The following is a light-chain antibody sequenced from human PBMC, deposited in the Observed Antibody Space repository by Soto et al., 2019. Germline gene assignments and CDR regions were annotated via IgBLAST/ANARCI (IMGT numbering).Light chain of an antibody. CDR3: QQYDNLIFT. CDR2: VAS. CDR1: QDISNY. V-gene: IGKV1-33*01. J-gene: IGKJ3*01. Sequence: DIQMTQSPSSLSASVGDRVTITCQASQDISNYLNWYKQKPGKAPKLLIYVASNLETGVPSRFSGSGSGTDFTFTISSLQPEDIATYYCQQYDNLIFTFGPGTKVDIK.